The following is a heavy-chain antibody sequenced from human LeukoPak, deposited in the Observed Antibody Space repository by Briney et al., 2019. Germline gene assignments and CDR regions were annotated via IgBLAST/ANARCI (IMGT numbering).Heavy chain of an antibody. CDR1: GGSISSYY. CDR2: IYYSGST. Sequence: SETLSLTCTVSGGSISSYYWSWIRQPPGKGLEWIGYIYYSGSTNYNPSLKSRVTISVDESTIKFSLKLSSVTAADATVYYCARVKTYYDFWSGYHQYYFDYWGQGTLVTVSS. CDR3: ARVKTYYDFWSGYHQYYFDY. D-gene: IGHD3-3*01. J-gene: IGHJ4*02. V-gene: IGHV4-59*01.